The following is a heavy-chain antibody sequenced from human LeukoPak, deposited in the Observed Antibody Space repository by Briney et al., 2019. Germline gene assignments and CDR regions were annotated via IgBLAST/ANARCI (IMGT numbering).Heavy chain of an antibody. V-gene: IGHV3-23*01. CDR2: ISGSGGST. CDR1: GFTFSSYA. Sequence: GGSLRLSCAASGFTFSSYAMSWVRQAPGKGLEWVSAISGSGGSTYYADSVKGRFTISRDNSKNTLYLQMNSLRAEDTAVYYCARRTNGYCSGGSCYRFLDYWGQGTLVTVSS. J-gene: IGHJ4*02. CDR3: ARRTNGYCSGGSCYRFLDY. D-gene: IGHD2-15*01.